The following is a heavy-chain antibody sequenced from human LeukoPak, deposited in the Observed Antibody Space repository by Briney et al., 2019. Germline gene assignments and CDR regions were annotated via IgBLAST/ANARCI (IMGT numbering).Heavy chain of an antibody. CDR1: GASISSYY. CDR2: LYISGST. J-gene: IGHJ4*02. CDR3: ARDLSGSLYFDY. V-gene: IGHV4-4*07. D-gene: IGHD3-10*01. Sequence: SETPSLTCTVSGASISSYYYNWIRQTAGRGLEWIGRLYISGSTDYNPSLKSRVTISVDTSKNQFSLKLSSVTAADTAVYFCARDLSGSLYFDYWGQGVLVTASS.